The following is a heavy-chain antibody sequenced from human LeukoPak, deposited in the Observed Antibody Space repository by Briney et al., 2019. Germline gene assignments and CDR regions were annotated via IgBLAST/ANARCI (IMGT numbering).Heavy chain of an antibody. J-gene: IGHJ5*02. Sequence: HTGGSLRLSCAASGFTFSNYAMSWVRQAPGKGLEWVANIKQDGSEKYYVDSVKGRFTISRDNAKNSLYLQMNSLRAEDTAVYYCARVPDFLLLNWFDPWGQGTLVTVSS. D-gene: IGHD1-26*01. V-gene: IGHV3-7*01. CDR2: IKQDGSEK. CDR3: ARVPDFLLLNWFDP. CDR1: GFTFSNYA.